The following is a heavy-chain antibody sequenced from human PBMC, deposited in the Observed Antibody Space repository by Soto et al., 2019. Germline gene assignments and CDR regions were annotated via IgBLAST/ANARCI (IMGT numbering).Heavy chain of an antibody. CDR2: INHSGST. CDR1: GGSFSGYY. CDR3: ARAPGIWPTFDY. J-gene: IGHJ4*02. V-gene: IGHV4-34*01. Sequence: PSETLSLTCAVYGGSFSGYYWSWIRQPPGKGLEWIGEINHSGSTNYNPSLKSRVTISVDTSKNQFSLKLSSVTAADTAVYYCARAPGIWPTFDYWGQGTLVTVSS. D-gene: IGHD3-10*01.